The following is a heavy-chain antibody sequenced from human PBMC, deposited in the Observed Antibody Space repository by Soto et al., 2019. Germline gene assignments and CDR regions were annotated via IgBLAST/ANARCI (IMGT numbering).Heavy chain of an antibody. J-gene: IGHJ6*02. CDR3: ARGVYCTNGVCYPIATTTNYYGMDV. D-gene: IGHD2-8*01. CDR1: GGSISSYY. Sequence: SETLSLTCTVSGGSISSYYWSWIRQPPGKGLEWIGEINHSGSTNYNPSLKSRVTISVDTSKNQFSLKLSSVTAADTAVYYCARGVYCTNGVCYPIATTTNYYGMDVWGQGTTVTVSS. CDR2: INHSGST. V-gene: IGHV4-34*01.